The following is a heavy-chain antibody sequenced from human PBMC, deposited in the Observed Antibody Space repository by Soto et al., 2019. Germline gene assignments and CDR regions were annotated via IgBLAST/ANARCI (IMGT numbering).Heavy chain of an antibody. CDR1: GYTFTSYD. CDR2: MNPNSGNT. D-gene: IGHD3-3*01. J-gene: IGHJ6*03. V-gene: IGHV1-8*01. Sequence: ATVKVSCKASGYTFTSYDINWVRQATGQGLEWMGWMNPNSGNTSYAQKFQGRVTMTRNTSISTAYMELSSLRSEDTAVYYCARGQSLSGVVIYYYYYMDVWGKGTTVTVSS. CDR3: ARGQSLSGVVIYYYYYMDV.